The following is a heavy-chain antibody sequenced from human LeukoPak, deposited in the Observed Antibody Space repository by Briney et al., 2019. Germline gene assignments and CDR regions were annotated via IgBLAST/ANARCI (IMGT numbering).Heavy chain of an antibody. CDR3: TSIEFYDSSGYSDY. Sequence: PGRSLRLSCTASGFTFGDYAMSWVRQAPGKGLEWVGFIRSKAYGGTTEYAASVKGRFTISRDDSKSIAYLQMNSLNTEDTAVYYCTSIEFYDSSGYSDYWGQGTLVTVSS. J-gene: IGHJ4*02. CDR1: GFTFGDYA. D-gene: IGHD3-22*01. V-gene: IGHV3-49*04. CDR2: IRSKAYGGTT.